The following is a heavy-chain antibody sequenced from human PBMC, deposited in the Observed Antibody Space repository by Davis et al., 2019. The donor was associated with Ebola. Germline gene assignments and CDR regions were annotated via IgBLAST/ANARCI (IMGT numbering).Heavy chain of an antibody. D-gene: IGHD4-11*01. CDR2: ISYGGSNI. Sequence: GESLKISCAASGFTFSSYGMHWVRQAPGKGLEWVAVISYGGSNIYYADSVKGRFIISRDNSKNTLYLQMNSLRPEDTAVYYCARDSDDYSFDYWGQGTLVTVSS. CDR3: ARDSDDYSFDY. J-gene: IGHJ4*02. CDR1: GFTFSSYG. V-gene: IGHV3-30*03.